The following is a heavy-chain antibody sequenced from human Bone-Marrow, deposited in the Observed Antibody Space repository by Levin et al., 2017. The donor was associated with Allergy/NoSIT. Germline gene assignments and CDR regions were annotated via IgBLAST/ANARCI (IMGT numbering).Heavy chain of an antibody. CDR1: GFSFSTSW. CDR2: IDPGGSDR. J-gene: IGHJ4*02. CDR3: ASLENY. Sequence: LSLTCAASGFSFSTSWMHWVRQAPGKGLVWVARIDPGGSDRSYADSVQGRFSISRDNAKNTLYLQMDNLRGEDTALYYCASLENYWGQGALVTVSS. V-gene: IGHV3-74*01. D-gene: IGHD2/OR15-2a*01.